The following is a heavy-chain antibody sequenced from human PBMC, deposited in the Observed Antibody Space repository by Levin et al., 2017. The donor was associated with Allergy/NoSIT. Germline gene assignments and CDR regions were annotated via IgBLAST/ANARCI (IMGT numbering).Heavy chain of an antibody. CDR2: IYPGDSDT. CDR1: GYSFSSYW. Sequence: GVSLKISCKGSGYSFSSYWIGWVRQMPGKGLEWMGIIYPGDSDTRYSPSFQGQVTISADKSISTAYLQRSSLKASDTAMYYCARRSYRDDAFDFWGQGTMVTVSS. D-gene: IGHD4-11*01. CDR3: ARRSYRDDAFDF. V-gene: IGHV5-51*01. J-gene: IGHJ3*01.